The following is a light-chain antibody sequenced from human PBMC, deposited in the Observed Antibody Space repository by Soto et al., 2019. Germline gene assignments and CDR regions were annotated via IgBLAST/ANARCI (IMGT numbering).Light chain of an antibody. V-gene: IGLV2-23*01. Sequence: QSVLTQPASVSGSPGQSITISRTGTSSDVGSHNLVSWYQQFPGKAPRLIIFEASKRPSGVSNRFSGSKSGSTASLTISGLQAEDEADYYCCSNAAGSTYVFGSGTKATVL. J-gene: IGLJ1*01. CDR1: SSDVGSHNL. CDR2: EAS. CDR3: CSNAAGSTYV.